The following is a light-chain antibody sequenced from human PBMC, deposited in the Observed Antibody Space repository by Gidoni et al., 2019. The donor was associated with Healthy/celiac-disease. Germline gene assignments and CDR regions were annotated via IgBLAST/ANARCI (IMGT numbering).Light chain of an antibody. CDR2: QDS. CDR3: QAWDSSNVV. Sequence: SYELTQPPSVSVSPGQTASITCSGDKVGDKYACWYQQKPGQSPVLVIYQDSKRPSGIPERFSGSNSGNTATLTISGTQAMDEADYYCQAWDSSNVVFGGGTKLTVL. CDR1: KVGDKY. J-gene: IGLJ2*01. V-gene: IGLV3-1*01.